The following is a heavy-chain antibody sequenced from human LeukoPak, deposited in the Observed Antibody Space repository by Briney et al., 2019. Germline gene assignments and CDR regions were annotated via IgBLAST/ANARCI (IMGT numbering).Heavy chain of an antibody. J-gene: IGHJ6*03. CDR1: GYTLTELS. D-gene: IGHD1-7*01. Sequence: ASVKVSCKVSGYTLTELSMHWVRRAPGKGLEWMGGFDPEDGETIYAQKFQGRVTMTEDTSTDTAYMELSSLRSEGTAVYYCATGNTRTSAITVYYYYMDVWGKGTTVTVSS. CDR2: FDPEDGET. CDR3: ATGNTRTSAITVYYYYMDV. V-gene: IGHV1-24*01.